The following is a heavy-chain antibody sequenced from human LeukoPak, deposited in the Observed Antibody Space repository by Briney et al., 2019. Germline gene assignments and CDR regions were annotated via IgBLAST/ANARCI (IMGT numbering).Heavy chain of an antibody. V-gene: IGHV3-30*02. J-gene: IGHJ4*02. CDR2: IRYDGTKQ. CDR1: GFTFSNHG. CDR3: AKGFSTTESALDY. Sequence: PGGSLRLSCAASGFTFSNHGMQWVRQAPGKGLEWVAFIRYDGTKQFYADSEKGRCTISRDNSKSTLYPQMNSLRAEDTAVYYCAKGFSTTESALDYWGQGTLVTVSS. D-gene: IGHD4-11*01.